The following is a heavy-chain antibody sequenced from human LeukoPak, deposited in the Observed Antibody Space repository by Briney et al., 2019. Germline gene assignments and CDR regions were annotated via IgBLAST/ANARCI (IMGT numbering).Heavy chain of an antibody. Sequence: PGGSLRLSCAASGFTFSSYSMNWVRQAPGKGLEWVAVISYDGSNKYYADSVKGRFTISRDNSKNTLYLQMNSLRAEDTAVYYCAKDSSTGNIAAAGTNYWGQGTLVTVSS. CDR1: GFTFSSYS. CDR2: ISYDGSNK. V-gene: IGHV3-30*18. D-gene: IGHD6-13*01. CDR3: AKDSSTGNIAAAGTNY. J-gene: IGHJ4*02.